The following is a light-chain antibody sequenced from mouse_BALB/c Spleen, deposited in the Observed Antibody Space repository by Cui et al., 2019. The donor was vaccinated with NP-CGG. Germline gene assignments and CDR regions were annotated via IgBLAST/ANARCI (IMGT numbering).Light chain of an antibody. CDR2: GTN. J-gene: IGLJ1*01. CDR1: TGAVTTSNY. CDR3: ALWYSNHWV. V-gene: IGLV1*01. Sequence: QAVVTQKSVRTTSPGETVTLTCRSSTGAVTTSNYANWVQEKPDHLFTGLIGGTNNRAPGISARFSGSLIGDKAALTITGAQTEDEAIYFCALWYSNHWVFGGGTKLTVL.